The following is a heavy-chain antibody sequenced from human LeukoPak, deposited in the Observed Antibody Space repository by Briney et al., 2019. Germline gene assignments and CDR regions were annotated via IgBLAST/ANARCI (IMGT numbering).Heavy chain of an antibody. V-gene: IGHV1-18*04. D-gene: IGHD2-21*01. J-gene: IGHJ4*02. CDR3: AREGVTYCGDY. Sequence: ASVKVSCKAPGYTFTCYYMHWVRQAPGQGLEWMGWISAYDGNTNYAQKLQGRVTMTTDTSTSTAYMELRSLRSDDTAVYYCAREGVTYCGDYWGQGTLVTVSS. CDR2: ISAYDGNT. CDR1: GYTFTCYY.